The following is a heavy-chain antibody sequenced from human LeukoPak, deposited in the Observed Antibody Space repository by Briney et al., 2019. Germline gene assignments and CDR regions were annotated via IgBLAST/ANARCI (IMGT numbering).Heavy chain of an antibody. D-gene: IGHD5-24*01. V-gene: IGHV3-23*01. J-gene: IGHJ4*02. Sequence: PGGSLRLSCAASGFTFSSYDMHWVRQAPGKGLEWVSGISTGGVTTYYADSVKGRFTISRDNSKNTVYLQMNSLRAGDTALYFCAKDSDWLQCFDSWGQGTLVTVSS. CDR2: ISTGGVTT. CDR3: AKDSDWLQCFDS. CDR1: GFTFSSYD.